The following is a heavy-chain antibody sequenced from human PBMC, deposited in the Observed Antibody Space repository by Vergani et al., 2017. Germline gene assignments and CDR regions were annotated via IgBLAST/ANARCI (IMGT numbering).Heavy chain of an antibody. V-gene: IGHV3-7*01. D-gene: IGHD1-26*01. CDR2: IKEDGTEK. CDR1: GFNVGHYW. Sequence: EVQLVESGGDFVQPGGSLTLSCAASGFNVGHYWMSWVRQAPGKGLEWVANIKEDGTEKCYLDSVKGRFTISRDIAENSIYLEMNSFRVEDTAVYYCAREGVPRCCIVGAPFLWVQGSQVTVCS. CDR3: AREGVPRCCIVGAPFL. J-gene: IGHJ4*02.